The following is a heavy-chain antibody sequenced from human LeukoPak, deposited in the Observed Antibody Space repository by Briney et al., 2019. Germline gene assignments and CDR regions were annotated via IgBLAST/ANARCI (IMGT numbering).Heavy chain of an antibody. D-gene: IGHD2-15*01. Sequence: GESLKISCKGSGYSFTSYWIGWVRQMPGKGLEWMGIIYPGDSDTRYSPSFQGQVTISADKSISTAYLQWSSLKASDTAMYYCARRGVVAPGEYNWFDPWGQGTLVTVSS. CDR2: IYPGDSDT. CDR1: GYSFTSYW. CDR3: ARRGVVAPGEYNWFDP. V-gene: IGHV5-51*01. J-gene: IGHJ5*02.